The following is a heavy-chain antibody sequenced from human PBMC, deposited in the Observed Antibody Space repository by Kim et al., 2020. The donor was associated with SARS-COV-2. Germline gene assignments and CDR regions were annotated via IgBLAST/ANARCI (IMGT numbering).Heavy chain of an antibody. D-gene: IGHD5-18*01. CDR2: IIPILGIA. CDR1: GGTFSSYA. Sequence: SVKVSCKASGGTFSSYAISWVRQAPGQGLEWMGRIIPILGIANYAQKFQGRVTITADKSTSTAYMELSSLRSEDTAVYYCARYHRGVGDTATSPLTVNYGMDVWGQGTTVTVSS. V-gene: IGHV1-69*04. CDR3: ARYHRGVGDTATSPLTVNYGMDV. J-gene: IGHJ6*02.